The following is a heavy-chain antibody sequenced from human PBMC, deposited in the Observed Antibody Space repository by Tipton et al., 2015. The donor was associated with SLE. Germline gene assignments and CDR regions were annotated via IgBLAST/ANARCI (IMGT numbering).Heavy chain of an antibody. CDR3: ARDKSPPPYYYGMDV. J-gene: IGHJ6*02. Sequence: LRLSCTASGGSISSGSYYWSWIRQPPGKGLEWIGYIYYSGSTNYNPSLKSRVTISVDTSKNQFSLKLSSVTAADTAVYYCARDKSPPPYYYGMDVWGQGTTVTVSS. V-gene: IGHV4-61*01. CDR2: IYYSGST. CDR1: GGSISSGSYY.